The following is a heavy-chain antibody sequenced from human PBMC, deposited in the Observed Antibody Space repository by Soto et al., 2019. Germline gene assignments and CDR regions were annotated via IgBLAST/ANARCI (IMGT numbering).Heavy chain of an antibody. J-gene: IGHJ6*02. Sequence: QEQLVQSGGGVVQPGRSLRLSCEASGFTFSRNAMHWVRQAPGKGLEWVAVISFDGNNQYYPDSVKGRFTISRDNSKNTLDLQMNSLRREDTAVYYCARDREYSGFYYGMDVWGQGTTVTVSS. D-gene: IGHD5-12*01. CDR3: ARDREYSGFYYGMDV. CDR1: GFTFSRNA. CDR2: ISFDGNNQ. V-gene: IGHV3-30-3*01.